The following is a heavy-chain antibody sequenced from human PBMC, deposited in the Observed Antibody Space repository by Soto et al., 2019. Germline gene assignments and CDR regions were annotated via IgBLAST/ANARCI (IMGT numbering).Heavy chain of an antibody. CDR3: SGGVGDAV. CDR1: ESTVSRDW. J-gene: IGHJ4*02. D-gene: IGHD1-26*01. CDR2: INQDGSEK. Sequence: EVHLVESGGGLVQTGGSLRLSCAIFESTVSRDWMNWVRQAPGKGLEWVAHINQDGSEKYYVDSVKGRFTISRDNAKKSLYLQMNSLRPADTAMYYCSGGVGDAVWGQGTLVTVYS. V-gene: IGHV3-7*04.